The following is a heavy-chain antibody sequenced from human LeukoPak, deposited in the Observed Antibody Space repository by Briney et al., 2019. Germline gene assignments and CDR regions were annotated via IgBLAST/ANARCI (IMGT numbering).Heavy chain of an antibody. CDR2: ISYDGSNK. J-gene: IGHJ6*02. D-gene: IGHD6-13*01. CDR1: GFTFSSYG. V-gene: IGHV3-30*03. CDR3: ARVPYSSPLMDV. Sequence: GGSLRLSCAASGFTFSSYGMHWVRQAPGKGLEWVAVISYDGSNKYYADSVKGRFTISRDNSKNTLYLQMNSLRAEDTAVYYCARVPYSSPLMDVWGQGTTVTVSS.